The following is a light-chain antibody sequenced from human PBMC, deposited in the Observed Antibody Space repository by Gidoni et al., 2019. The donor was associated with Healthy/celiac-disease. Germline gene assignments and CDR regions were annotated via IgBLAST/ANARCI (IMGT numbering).Light chain of an antibody. CDR1: QSSRSY. CDR2: AAS. Sequence: TQMPNSPSSLSASVGDRGTITCRASQSSRSYLTWYQQKPGKAPKLLIYAASRWQTAVPSGFIGSGSGTEFTLTISSLLPEAFASFYFRQSYSTRRTFGQGTKVEIK. CDR3: RQSYSTRRT. V-gene: IGKV1-39*01. J-gene: IGKJ1*01.